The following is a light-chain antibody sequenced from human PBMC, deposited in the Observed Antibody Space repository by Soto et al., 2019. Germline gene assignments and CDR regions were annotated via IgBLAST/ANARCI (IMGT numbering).Light chain of an antibody. Sequence: QSALTQPRSVSGSPGQSITISCTGTSSDVGSYNLVSWYQQHPGKAPKLMIYEGSKRPSGVSNRFSGSKSGNTASLTISGLQAEDEADYYCCSYAGSSTFGFGTGTKLTVL. V-gene: IGLV2-23*03. J-gene: IGLJ1*01. CDR2: EGS. CDR3: CSYAGSSTFG. CDR1: SSDVGSYNL.